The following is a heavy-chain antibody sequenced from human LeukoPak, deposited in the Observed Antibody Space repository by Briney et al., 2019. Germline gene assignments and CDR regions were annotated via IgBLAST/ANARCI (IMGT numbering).Heavy chain of an antibody. D-gene: IGHD1-26*01. CDR1: GFTFGSCW. CDR3: ARDEKIVGASGQDY. V-gene: IGHV3-74*01. J-gene: IGHJ4*02. Sequence: GGSLRLSCAASGFTFGSCWTHWVRRAPGKGLVWVSRINTDGGDTIYADSVKGRFTISRDNAKNTLFLQMNSLRAEDTAVYYCARDEKIVGASGQDYWGQGTLVTVSS. CDR2: INTDGGDT.